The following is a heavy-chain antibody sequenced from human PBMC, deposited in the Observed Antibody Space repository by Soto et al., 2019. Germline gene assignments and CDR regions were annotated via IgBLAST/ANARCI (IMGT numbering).Heavy chain of an antibody. CDR2: IYYSGST. D-gene: IGHD6-13*01. CDR1: GGSISSGDYY. Sequence: PSETLSLTCTVSGGSISSGDYYWSWIRQPPGKGLEWIGYIYYSGSTYYNPSLKSRVTISVDTSKNQFSLKLSSVTAADTAVYYCARDLKYSSSWIYYYYGMDVWGQGTTVTVSS. J-gene: IGHJ6*02. V-gene: IGHV4-30-4*01. CDR3: ARDLKYSSSWIYYYYGMDV.